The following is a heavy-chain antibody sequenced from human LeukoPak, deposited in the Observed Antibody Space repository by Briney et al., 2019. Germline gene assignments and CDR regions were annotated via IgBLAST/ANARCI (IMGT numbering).Heavy chain of an antibody. CDR1: GGSISSYY. CDR2: IYTSGST. Sequence: KPSETLSLTRTVSGGSISSYYWSWIRQPAGKGLEWIGRIYTSGSTNYNPSLKSRVTMSVDTSKNQFSLKLSSVTAADTAVYYCAREKRDYGDYGLFDPWGQGTLVTVS. J-gene: IGHJ5*02. D-gene: IGHD4-17*01. V-gene: IGHV4-4*07. CDR3: AREKRDYGDYGLFDP.